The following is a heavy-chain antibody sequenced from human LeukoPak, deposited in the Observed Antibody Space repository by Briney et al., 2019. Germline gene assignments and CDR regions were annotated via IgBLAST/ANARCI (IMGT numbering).Heavy chain of an antibody. CDR3: ARNLEVPAAISFFDY. D-gene: IGHD2-2*02. Sequence: SETLSLTCTVSGGSISSGSYYWSWIRQPAGKGLEWIGRIYTSGSTNYNPSLKSRVTISVDTSKNQFSLKLSSVTAADTAVYYCARNLEVPAAISFFDYWGQGTLVTVSS. V-gene: IGHV4-61*02. CDR2: IYTSGST. J-gene: IGHJ4*02. CDR1: GGSISSGSYY.